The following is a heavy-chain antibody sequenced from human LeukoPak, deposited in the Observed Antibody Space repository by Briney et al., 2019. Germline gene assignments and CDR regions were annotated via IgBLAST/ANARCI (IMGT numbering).Heavy chain of an antibody. CDR2: ISWNSGSI. CDR3: ARVSGCSSTSCYYYYYYMDV. D-gene: IGHD2-2*01. J-gene: IGHJ6*03. V-gene: IGHV3-9*03. CDR1: GFTFDDYA. Sequence: GGSLRLSCAASGFTFDDYAMHWVRQAPGKGLEWVSGISWNSGSIGYADSVKGRFTISRDNSKNTLYLQMNSLRGEDMAVYYCARVSGCSSTSCYYYYYYMDVWGKGTTVTVSS.